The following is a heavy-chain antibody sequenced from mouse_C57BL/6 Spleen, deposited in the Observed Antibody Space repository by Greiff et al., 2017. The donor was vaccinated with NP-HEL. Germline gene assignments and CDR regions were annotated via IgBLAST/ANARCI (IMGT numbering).Heavy chain of an antibody. CDR2: IYPSDSET. V-gene: IGHV1-61*01. CDR3: ARDYYSYYIDY. CDR1: GYTFTSYW. D-gene: IGHD1-1*01. Sequence: QVQLQQPGAELVRPGSSVKLSCKASGYTFTSYWMDWVKQRPGQGLEWIGNIYPSDSETHYNQKFKDKATLTVDKSSSTAYMQLSSLTSEDSAVYYCARDYYSYYIDYWGQGTTLTVSS. J-gene: IGHJ2*01.